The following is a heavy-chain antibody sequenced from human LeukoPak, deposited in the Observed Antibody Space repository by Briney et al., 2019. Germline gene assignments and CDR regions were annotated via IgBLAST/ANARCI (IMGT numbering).Heavy chain of an antibody. D-gene: IGHD3-22*01. J-gene: IGHJ4*02. CDR2: IYSGGST. CDR3: ARDRYYDSSGYYI. Sequence: PGGSLRLSCAASGFTVSSNYMSWVRQAPGKGLEWVSVIYSGGSTYYADSVKGRLTISRDNSKNTLYLQMNSLRAEDTAVYYCARDRYYDSSGYYIWGQGTLVTVSS. V-gene: IGHV3-53*01. CDR1: GFTVSSNY.